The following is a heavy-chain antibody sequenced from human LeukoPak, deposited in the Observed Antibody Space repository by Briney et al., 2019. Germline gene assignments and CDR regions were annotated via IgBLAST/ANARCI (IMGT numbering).Heavy chain of an antibody. CDR2: INPNSGGT. Sequence: ASVKVSCKASGYTFTGYYMHWVRQAPGQGLEWMGWINPNSGGTNYAQKFQGRVTMTRDTSISTAYMELSRLRSDDTAVYYCARGPIYYDILTGYSTNWFDPWGQGTLVTVSS. J-gene: IGHJ5*02. D-gene: IGHD3-9*01. CDR3: ARGPIYYDILTGYSTNWFDP. V-gene: IGHV1-2*02. CDR1: GYTFTGYY.